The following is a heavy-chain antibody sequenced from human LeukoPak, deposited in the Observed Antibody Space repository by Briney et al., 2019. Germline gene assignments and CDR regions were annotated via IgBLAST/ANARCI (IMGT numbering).Heavy chain of an antibody. CDR2: INHSGST. CDR1: GVSFSGYY. D-gene: IGHD6-13*01. Sequence: SETLSLTCAVYGVSFSGYYWSWIRQPPGKGLEWIGEINHSGSTNYNPSLKSRVTISVDTSKNQFSLKLSSVTAADTAVYYCARYLYSSRTNDAFVIWGQGTMVTVSS. CDR3: ARYLYSSRTNDAFVI. V-gene: IGHV4-34*01. J-gene: IGHJ3*02.